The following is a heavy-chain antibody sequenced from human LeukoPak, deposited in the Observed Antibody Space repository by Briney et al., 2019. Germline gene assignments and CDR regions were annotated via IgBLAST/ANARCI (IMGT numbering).Heavy chain of an antibody. Sequence: GGSLRLSCVTSGLNVKNNYMFWVRQSPVKGLEWVSIIYSGGNTFYADSVKGRFTISRDNPKNTLYLQMTSLKAEDTGVYYCAREFDYGTLPGPYGGPGTLVIVSS. V-gene: IGHV3-53*01. CDR2: IYSGGNT. CDR3: AREFDYGTLPGPY. CDR1: GLNVKNNY. D-gene: IGHD3-9*01. J-gene: IGHJ4*02.